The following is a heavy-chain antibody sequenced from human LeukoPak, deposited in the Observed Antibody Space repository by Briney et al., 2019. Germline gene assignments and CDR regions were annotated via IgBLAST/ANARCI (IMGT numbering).Heavy chain of an antibody. D-gene: IGHD2-2*01. CDR1: GGSISSYY. V-gene: IGHV4-59*01. CDR2: IYYSGST. CDR3: ARDSRLNHFDY. J-gene: IGHJ4*02. Sequence: SETLSLTCTVSGGSISSYYWSWSRQPPGKGLEWIGYIYYSGSTNYNPSLKSRVTISVDTSKNQFSLKLSSVTAADTAVYYCARDSRLNHFDYWGQGTLVTVSS.